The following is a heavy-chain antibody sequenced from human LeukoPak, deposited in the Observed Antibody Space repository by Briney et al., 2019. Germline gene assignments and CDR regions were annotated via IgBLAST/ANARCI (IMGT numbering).Heavy chain of an antibody. Sequence: SVKVSCKASGYTFTSYYMHWVRQAPGQGLEWMGIINPSGGSTSYAQQFQGRVTMTRDTSTSTVYMELSSLRSEDTAVYYCAPELPGYGMDVWGQGTTVTVSS. V-gene: IGHV1-46*03. J-gene: IGHJ6*02. D-gene: IGHD1-14*01. CDR2: INPSGGST. CDR1: GYTFTSYY. CDR3: APELPGYGMDV.